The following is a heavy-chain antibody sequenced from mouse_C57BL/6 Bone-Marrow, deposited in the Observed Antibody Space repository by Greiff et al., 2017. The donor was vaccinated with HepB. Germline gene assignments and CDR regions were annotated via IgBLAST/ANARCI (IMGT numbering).Heavy chain of an antibody. V-gene: IGHV1-7*01. J-gene: IGHJ2*01. CDR1: GYTFTSYW. D-gene: IGHD2-2*01. CDR3: APIYYGYLYAMDY. CDR2: INPSSGYT. Sequence: VQLQQSGAELAKPGASVKLSCKASGYTFTSYWMHWVKQRPGQGLEWIGYINPSSGYTKYNQKFKDKATLTADKSSSTAYMQLSSLTYEDSAVYYCAPIYYGYLYAMDYWGQGTTLTVSS.